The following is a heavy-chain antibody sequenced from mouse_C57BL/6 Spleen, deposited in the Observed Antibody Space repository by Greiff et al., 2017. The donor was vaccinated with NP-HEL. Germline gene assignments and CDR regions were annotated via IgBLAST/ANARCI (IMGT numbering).Heavy chain of an antibody. CDR3: ARRGTTVVIDY. CDR1: GYTFNSYW. Sequence: QVQLQQPGAELVRPGSSVKLSCKASGYTFNSYWMDWVKQRPGQGLEWIGNIYPSDSETHYNQKFKDKATLTVDKSSSTAYMQLSSLTSEDSAVYYCARRGTTVVIDYWGQGTTLTVSS. D-gene: IGHD1-1*01. J-gene: IGHJ2*01. CDR2: IYPSDSET. V-gene: IGHV1-61*01.